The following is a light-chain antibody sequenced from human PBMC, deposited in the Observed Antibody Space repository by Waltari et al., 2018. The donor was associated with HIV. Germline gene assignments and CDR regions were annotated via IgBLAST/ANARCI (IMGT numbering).Light chain of an antibody. CDR1: QSVLHSSNRNNY. Sequence: DIVMTQSSDSLVVSLGERATINCKSSQSVLHSSNRNNYLAWYQQKRGQPPKLLIYLASSRGYGVPDRFSASGSGTEFTLTISRLQAEDVAVYYCQQYFSNPRTFGQGTKVEI. CDR2: LAS. J-gene: IGKJ1*01. CDR3: QQYFSNPRT. V-gene: IGKV4-1*01.